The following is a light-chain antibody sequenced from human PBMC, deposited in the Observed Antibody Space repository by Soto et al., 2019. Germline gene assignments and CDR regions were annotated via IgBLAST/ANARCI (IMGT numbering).Light chain of an antibody. CDR3: QQHNQWPIT. V-gene: IGKV3D-15*01. J-gene: IGKJ5*01. Sequence: EIVTTPSLATVSVTPGETASLSCRASQSAGNFLAWYQQKPGQAPRLLIYYISTRATGIPARFSGSGSGTEFTLTINSLQSEDSAVYYCQQHNQWPITFGQGTRLEIK. CDR1: QSAGNF. CDR2: YIS.